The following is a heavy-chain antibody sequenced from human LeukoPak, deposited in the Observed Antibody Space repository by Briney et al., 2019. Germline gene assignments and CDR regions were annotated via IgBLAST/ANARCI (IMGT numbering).Heavy chain of an antibody. CDR1: GYTFIDYY. J-gene: IGHJ4*02. CDR3: ARTNYYDSSGYPDY. D-gene: IGHD3-22*01. V-gene: IGHV1-2*02. CDR2: INPNSGGT. Sequence: SVKVSCKTSGYTFIDYYMYWVRQAPGLGPEWMGWINPNSGGTNYAQKFQGRVTMTRDTSISTAYMELSRLRSDDTAVYYCARTNYYDSSGYPDYWGQGTLVTVSS.